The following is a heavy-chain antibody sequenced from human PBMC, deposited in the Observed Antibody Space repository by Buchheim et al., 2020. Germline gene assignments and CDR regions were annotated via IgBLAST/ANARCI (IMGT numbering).Heavy chain of an antibody. CDR2: INQNGGEK. D-gene: IGHD6-13*01. CDR1: GFNFGTLW. J-gene: IGHJ4*02. Sequence: EVQLVESGGGLGRPGGSLRLSCVASGFNFGTLWMSWVRQVPGKGLEWVANINQNGGEKYYVDSVEGRFTISRDNAKNSLYLQMSSLRVEDTAVYYCAKVQGIAAAGIPLNWGQGTL. CDR3: AKVQGIAAAGIPLN. V-gene: IGHV3-7*01.